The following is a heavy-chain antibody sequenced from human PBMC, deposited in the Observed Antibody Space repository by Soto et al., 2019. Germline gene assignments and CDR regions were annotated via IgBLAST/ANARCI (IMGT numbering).Heavy chain of an antibody. CDR3: VRDSGAKLSRS. CDR1: GGTFSSYR. V-gene: IGHV1-69*13. D-gene: IGHD3-10*01. Sequence: SVKVSCKASGGTFSSYRINWVRQAPGQGLEWVGGIVPIYRTADYAQKLQGRVTITADESARTSYMELRSLKSQDTAVYYCVRDSGAKLSRSWGQGTLVTVS. CDR2: IVPIYRTA. J-gene: IGHJ4*02.